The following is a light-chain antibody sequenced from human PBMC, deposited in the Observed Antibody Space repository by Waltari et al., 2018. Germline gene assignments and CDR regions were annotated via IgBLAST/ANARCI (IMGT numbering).Light chain of an antibody. V-gene: IGKV3-20*01. Sequence: ELVLTQSPGTLSLSPGDGATLSCRTSQSVGRSLAWYQQKRGQAPRLLIYGASSRATGIPDRFSGSGSGTDFSLTISRLEPEDFAVYYCQHYVTLPVTFGQGTKVEIK. CDR3: QHYVTLPVT. CDR1: QSVGRS. J-gene: IGKJ1*01. CDR2: GAS.